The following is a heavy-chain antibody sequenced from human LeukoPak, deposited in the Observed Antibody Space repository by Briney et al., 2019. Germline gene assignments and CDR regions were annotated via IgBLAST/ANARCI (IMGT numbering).Heavy chain of an antibody. CDR3: ARDLRGLPEGDY. CDR2: ISSSSSYI. D-gene: IGHD3-22*01. Sequence: KAGGSLRLSCAASGFTFSSYSMNWVRQAPGKGLEWVSSISSSSSYIYYADSVKGRFTISRDNAKNSLYLQMNSLRAEDTAVYYCARDLRGLPEGDYWGQGTLVTVSS. CDR1: GFTFSSYS. V-gene: IGHV3-21*01. J-gene: IGHJ4*02.